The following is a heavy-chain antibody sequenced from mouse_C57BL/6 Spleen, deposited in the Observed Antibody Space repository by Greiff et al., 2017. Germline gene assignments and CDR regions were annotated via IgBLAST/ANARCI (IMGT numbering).Heavy chain of an antibody. CDR2: INPNNGGT. D-gene: IGHD2-1*01. CDR3: ARSGNFHAMDY. J-gene: IGHJ4*01. V-gene: IGHV1-26*01. CDR1: GYTFTDYY. Sequence: EVQLQQSGPELVKPGASVKISCKASGYTFTDYYMNWVKQSHGKSLEWIGDINPNNGGTSYNQKFKGKATLTVDKSSSTAYIELRSLTSEDSAVYYCARSGNFHAMDYWGQGTSVTVSS.